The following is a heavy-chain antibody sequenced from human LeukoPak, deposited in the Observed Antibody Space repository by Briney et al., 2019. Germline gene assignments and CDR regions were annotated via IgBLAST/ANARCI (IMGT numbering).Heavy chain of an antibody. CDR2: LHADGVEK. CDR3: AKRGIMIRGVIIIGFHKEAYYFDC. V-gene: IGHV3-7*01. J-gene: IGHJ4*02. CDR1: GFSLSGYW. D-gene: IGHD3-10*01. Sequence: GGSLRLSCAASGFSLSGYWMSWVRQAPGKGLEWVARLHADGVEKYYVDSVTGRFTISRDNAKNSLYLQMNSLRVEDTAVYYCAKRGIMIRGVIIIGFHKEAYYFDCWGQGTLVTVSS.